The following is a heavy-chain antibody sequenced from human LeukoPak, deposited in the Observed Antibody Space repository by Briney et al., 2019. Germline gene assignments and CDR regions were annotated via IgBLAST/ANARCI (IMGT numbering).Heavy chain of an antibody. V-gene: IGHV3-48*02. CDR2: IDSRSGSI. CDR1: GIAFSSYS. CDR3: ARELAL. J-gene: IGHJ4*02. Sequence: GGSLRLSCAASGIAFSSYSLNWVRQAPGEGLEWVSYIDSRSGSIYYADSVKGRFTISRDNAKNSLFLQMNSLRDEDTAVYFCARELALWGQGTLVTVSS.